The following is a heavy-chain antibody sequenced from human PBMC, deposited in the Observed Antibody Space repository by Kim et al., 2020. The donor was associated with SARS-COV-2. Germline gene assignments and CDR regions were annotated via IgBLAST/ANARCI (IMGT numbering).Heavy chain of an antibody. CDR3: ARDGQFLEWLSPWYYYYYMDV. J-gene: IGHJ6*03. D-gene: IGHD3-3*01. Sequence: GGSLRLSCAASGFTFSSYSMNWVRQAPGKGLEWVSSISSSSYIYYADSVKGRFTISRDNAKNSLYLQMNSLRAEDMAVYYCARDGQFLEWLSPWYYYYYMDVWGKGTTVTVSS. V-gene: IGHV3-21*01. CDR1: GFTFSSYS. CDR2: ISSSSYI.